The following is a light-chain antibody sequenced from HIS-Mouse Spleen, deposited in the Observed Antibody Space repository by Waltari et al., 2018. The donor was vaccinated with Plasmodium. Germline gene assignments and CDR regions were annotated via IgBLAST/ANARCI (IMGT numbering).Light chain of an antibody. CDR1: ALAKKS. CDR2: EDS. CDR3: YSTDSSGNHRV. Sequence: SYELTQPPSVSVSPGQTARITCSGDALAKKSAYWYQQKSGQAPVLVIYEDSKRPSGIPERFSGSSSGTMATLTISGAQVEDGADYYCYSTDSSGNHRVFGGGTKLTVL. J-gene: IGLJ3*02. V-gene: IGLV3-10*01.